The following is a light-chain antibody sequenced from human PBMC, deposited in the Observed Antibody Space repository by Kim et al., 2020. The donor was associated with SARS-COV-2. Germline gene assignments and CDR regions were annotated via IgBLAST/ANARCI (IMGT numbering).Light chain of an antibody. J-gene: IGLJ1*01. V-gene: IGLV2-8*01. Sequence: LTQPPSASGSPGQSVTISCTGTSSDVGGYNYVSWYQQHPGKAPKLMIYEVSKRPSGVPDRFSGSKSGNTASLTVSGLQAEDEADYYCSSYAGSNIFYVFGTGTKVTVL. CDR2: EVS. CDR3: SSYAGSNIFYV. CDR1: SSDVGGYNY.